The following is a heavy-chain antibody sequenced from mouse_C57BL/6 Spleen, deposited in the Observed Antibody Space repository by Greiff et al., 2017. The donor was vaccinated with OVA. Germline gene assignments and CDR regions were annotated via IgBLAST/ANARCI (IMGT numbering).Heavy chain of an antibody. CDR1: GYTFTSYW. D-gene: IGHD1-1*01. CDR2: IDPSDSYT. CDR3: ARDTTVVGFDY. V-gene: IGHV1-50*01. Sequence: VQLQQPGAELVKPGASVKLSCKASGYTFTSYWMQWVKQRPGQGLEWIGEIDPSDSYTNYNQKFKGKATLTVDTSSSTAYMQLSSLTSEDSAVYYCARDTTVVGFDYWGQGTTLTVSS. J-gene: IGHJ2*01.